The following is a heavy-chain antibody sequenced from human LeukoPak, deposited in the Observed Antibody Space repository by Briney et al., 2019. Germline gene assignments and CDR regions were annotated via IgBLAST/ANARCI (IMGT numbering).Heavy chain of an antibody. D-gene: IGHD1-26*01. V-gene: IGHV4-39*01. CDR2: IYYSGST. J-gene: IGHJ4*02. Sequence: SETLSLTCTVFGGSISSSNYYWGWIRQPPGKGLEWIGSIYYSGSTYYNPSLKSRVTISVDTSKNQFSLKLSSVTAADAAVYYCARQRKGTVGATSLDYWSQGTLVTVSS. CDR3: ARQRKGTVGATSLDY. CDR1: GGSISSSNYY.